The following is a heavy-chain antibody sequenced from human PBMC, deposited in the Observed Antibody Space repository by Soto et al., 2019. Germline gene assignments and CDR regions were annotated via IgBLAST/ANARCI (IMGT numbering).Heavy chain of an antibody. CDR1: RGSINNFY. Sequence: PSETLSLTCTAARGSINNFYRSCIREPAGKRLDRIGRIHSRGPTNYNPSPKSRISMSVGTSRKRFSLNLTAVTSGDPTLYYFAGDRIIGTSYSDYWGQGVLVTVSS. D-gene: IGHD1-7*01. J-gene: IGHJ4*02. CDR3: AGDRIIGTSYSDY. CDR2: IHSRGPT. V-gene: IGHV4-4*07.